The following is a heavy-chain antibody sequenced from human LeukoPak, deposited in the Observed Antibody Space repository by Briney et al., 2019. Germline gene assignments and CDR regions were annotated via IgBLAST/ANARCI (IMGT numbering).Heavy chain of an antibody. D-gene: IGHD3-22*01. CDR1: VYTFTSYG. CDR3: GRGGTYYYDSSGYYEALDY. Sequence: ASVKVSCKSSVYTFTSYGISWVRQAPGQRLEWMGWISAYNGNTNYAQKLQGRVTMTTDTSTSTAYMELRSLRSDDTAVYYCGRGGTYYYDSSGYYEALDYWGQGTLVTVSS. CDR2: ISAYNGNT. V-gene: IGHV1-18*01. J-gene: IGHJ4*02.